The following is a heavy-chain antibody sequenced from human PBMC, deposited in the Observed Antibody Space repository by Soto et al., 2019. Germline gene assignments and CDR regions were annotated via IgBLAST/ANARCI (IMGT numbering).Heavy chain of an antibody. J-gene: IGHJ5*02. CDR3: ARDWGGYCSGGSCASGWFDP. Sequence: EVQLLESGGGLVQPGGSLRLSCAASGFTVNNHAMHWVRQAPGEGLEWVSGFAGDFINTRYADSVRGRFTISRDTSKNTLSLQMDSLRVEDTAIYYCARDWGGYCSGGSCASGWFDPWGQGTLVTVSS. V-gene: IGHV3-23*01. D-gene: IGHD2-15*01. CDR1: GFTVNNHA. CDR2: FAGDFINT.